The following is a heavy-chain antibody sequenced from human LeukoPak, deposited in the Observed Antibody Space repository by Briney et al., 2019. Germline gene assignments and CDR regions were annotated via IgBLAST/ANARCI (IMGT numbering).Heavy chain of an antibody. CDR3: ARDGSSGRGYYYYYGMDV. J-gene: IGHJ6*04. Sequence: PGGSLRLSCAASGFTVNINYMSWVRQAPGKGLEWVSIMHSVGTTYYADSVKGRFTFSRDNSKNTLYLQMNNLRAEDTAVYYCARDGSSGRGYYYYYGMDVWGEGTTVTVSS. D-gene: IGHD1-26*01. V-gene: IGHV3-53*01. CDR1: GFTVNINY. CDR2: MHSVGTT.